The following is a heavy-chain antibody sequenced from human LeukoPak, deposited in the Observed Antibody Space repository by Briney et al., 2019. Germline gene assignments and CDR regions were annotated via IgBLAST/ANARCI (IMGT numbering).Heavy chain of an antibody. V-gene: IGHV3-23*01. CDR3: ARQVREWELSFDY. CDR1: GITFSNYV. CDR2: ISGSGGST. Sequence: GGSLRLSCAASGITFSNYVMSWVRQAPGKGLEWVSVISGSGGSTYYADSVKGRFTISRDNAKSSLYLQMNSLRAEDTAVYYCARQVREWELSFDYWGQGTLVTVSS. J-gene: IGHJ4*02. D-gene: IGHD1-26*01.